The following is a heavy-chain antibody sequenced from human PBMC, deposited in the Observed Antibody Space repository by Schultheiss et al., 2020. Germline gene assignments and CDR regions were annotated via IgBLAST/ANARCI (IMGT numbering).Heavy chain of an antibody. D-gene: IGHD2-15*01. CDR3: ARGCSGGSCRYYYHGMDV. V-gene: IGHV4-61*02. Sequence: SETLSLTCTVSGGSISSGSYYLSWIRQPAGKGLEWIGRIYSSGSTNYKSSLKSRVTISVDTSKNQFSLKLSSVTAADTAVYYCARGCSGGSCRYYYHGMDVWGQGTTVTVSS. CDR1: GGSISSGSYY. J-gene: IGHJ6*02. CDR2: IYSSGST.